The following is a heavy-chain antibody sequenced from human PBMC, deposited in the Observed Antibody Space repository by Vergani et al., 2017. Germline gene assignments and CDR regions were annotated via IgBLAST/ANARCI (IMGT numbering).Heavy chain of an antibody. D-gene: IGHD3-10*01. V-gene: IGHV4-59*01. CDR3: ARVMVRGDTKYDAFDI. CDR2: IYYSGST. CDR1: GGPISSYY. J-gene: IGHJ3*02. Sequence: QVQLQESGPGLVKPSETLSLICTVSGGPISSYYWSWIRQPPGKGLEWIGDIYYSGSTNYNPPLKSRVTISVDTSKNQFSLKLSSVTAADTAVYDCARVMVRGDTKYDAFDIWGQGTMVTVSS.